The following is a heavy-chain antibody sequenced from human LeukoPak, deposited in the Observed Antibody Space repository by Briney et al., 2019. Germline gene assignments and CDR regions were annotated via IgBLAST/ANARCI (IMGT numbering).Heavy chain of an antibody. J-gene: IGHJ4*02. CDR1: GFTFSSYT. D-gene: IGHD4-23*01. V-gene: IGHV3-23*01. CDR3: AKTSGGNY. Sequence: GGSLRLSCAASGFTFSSYTMSWVRQAPGKGLEWVSTITTSDGNTYYADSVKGRFTVSRDNSKNTLYLQMNSLRVEDTAVYYCAKTSGGNYWGQGTLVTVSS. CDR2: ITTSDGNT.